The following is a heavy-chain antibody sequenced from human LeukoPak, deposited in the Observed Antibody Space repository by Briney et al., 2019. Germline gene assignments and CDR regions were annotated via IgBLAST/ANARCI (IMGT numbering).Heavy chain of an antibody. CDR1: GYTFTNYY. Sequence: ASVKVSCKASGYTFTNYYIHWVRQAPGQGLEWMGMINPSGGRTTYAKKFQGRVTMTRDTSTNTVYTELSSLRSDDTAVYYCARAVRRRTLGAFDIWGQGTMVTVSS. CDR2: INPSGGRT. CDR3: ARAVRRRTLGAFDI. D-gene: IGHD1-7*01. J-gene: IGHJ3*02. V-gene: IGHV1-46*01.